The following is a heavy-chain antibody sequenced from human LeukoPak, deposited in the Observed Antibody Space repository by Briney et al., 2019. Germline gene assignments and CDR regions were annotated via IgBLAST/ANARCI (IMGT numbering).Heavy chain of an antibody. Sequence: GASVKVSCKASGYTFTTYYMNWVRQAPGQGLEWMGRIIPILGIANYAQKFQGRVTITADKSTSTAYMELSSLRSEDTAVYYCASQGSESGYDYDYWGQGTLVTVSS. CDR3: ASQGSESGYDYDY. V-gene: IGHV1-69*02. CDR1: GYTFTTYY. CDR2: IIPILGIA. J-gene: IGHJ4*02. D-gene: IGHD5-12*01.